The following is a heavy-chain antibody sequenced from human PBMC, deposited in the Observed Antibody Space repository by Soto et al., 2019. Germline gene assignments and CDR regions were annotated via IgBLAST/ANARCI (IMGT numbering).Heavy chain of an antibody. Sequence: PSETLSLTCTVFGGSVSIGDYLWSWIRQRPGKGLEWIGYIHDSGNTYYNPSLKSRVTISLDTSKNQFSLKVTSMTAADTAVYYCARDARVGAVNLDYWGQGTLVTVSS. CDR3: ARDARVGAVNLDY. D-gene: IGHD1-26*01. J-gene: IGHJ4*02. CDR1: GGSVSIGDYL. V-gene: IGHV4-30-4*01. CDR2: IHDSGNT.